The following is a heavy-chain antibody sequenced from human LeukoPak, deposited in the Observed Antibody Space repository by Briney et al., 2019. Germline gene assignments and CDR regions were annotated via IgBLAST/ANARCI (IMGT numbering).Heavy chain of an antibody. Sequence: GGSLRLSCAASGFIFSSYAMNWVRQAPGKGLEWVSGISDRGGTTYYADSVEGRFTISRDNSKNTLYLQMNNLRAEDTAVYYCAKVTSGGSCYQSDYWGQGTLVTVSS. CDR3: AKVTSGGSCYQSDY. J-gene: IGHJ4*02. D-gene: IGHD2-15*01. CDR1: GFIFSSYA. V-gene: IGHV3-23*01. CDR2: ISDRGGTT.